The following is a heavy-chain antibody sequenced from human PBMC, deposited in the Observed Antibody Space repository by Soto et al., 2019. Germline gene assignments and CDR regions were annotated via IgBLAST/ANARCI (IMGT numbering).Heavy chain of an antibody. CDR2: ISPSGGDK. J-gene: IGHJ4*02. V-gene: IGHV3-23*01. CDR3: ARYCAYDSIYYCSSDRLDY. Sequence: PGGSLRLSCAASGFAFSTSAMTWVRQAAGKGLEWVAAISPSGGDKFYGDSVKGRFTISRDNAKNSLYVQMNSLRGEDTAVYYCARYCAYDSIYYCSSDRLDYWGQGTLVTVSS. CDR1: GFAFSTSA. D-gene: IGHD3-22*01.